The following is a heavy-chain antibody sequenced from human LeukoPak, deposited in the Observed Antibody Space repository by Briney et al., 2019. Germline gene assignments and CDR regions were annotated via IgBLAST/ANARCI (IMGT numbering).Heavy chain of an antibody. CDR1: GYSISSGYY. D-gene: IGHD3-22*01. CDR3: ASGGTAVVMALTYYFDT. V-gene: IGHV4-38-2*01. CDR2: IYHTGST. J-gene: IGHJ4*02. Sequence: SETLSLTCAVSGYSISSGYYWGCIRQPPGKGLEWIGSIYHTGSTYYNPSLQSRVTISLDSPKNQFSLKLTSVTAADTAVYYCASGGTAVVMALTYYFDTWGQGTPVTVSS.